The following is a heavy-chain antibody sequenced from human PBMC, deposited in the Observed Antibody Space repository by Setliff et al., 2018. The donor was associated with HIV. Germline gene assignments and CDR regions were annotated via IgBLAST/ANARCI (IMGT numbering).Heavy chain of an antibody. Sequence: SETLSLTCAVSGDPISSSNWWNWVRQPPGKGLEWIGEIYHSGSTNYNPSLKSRVTISVDKSKNQFSLKLTSVTAADTAVYYCASAVGSSSWLRALDYWGQGTLVTVSS. V-gene: IGHV4-4*02. CDR2: IYHSGST. J-gene: IGHJ4*02. CDR1: GDPISSSNW. D-gene: IGHD6-13*01. CDR3: ASAVGSSSWLRALDY.